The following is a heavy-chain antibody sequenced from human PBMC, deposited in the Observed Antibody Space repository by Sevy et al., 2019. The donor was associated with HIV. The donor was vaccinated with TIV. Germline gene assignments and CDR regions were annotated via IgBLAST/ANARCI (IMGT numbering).Heavy chain of an antibody. V-gene: IGHV4-31*03. CDR1: GGSISSGGYY. Sequence: SETLSLTCTVSGGSISSGGYYWSWIRQHPGKGLEWIGYIYYSGSTYYNPSLKSRVTVSVDTSKNQFSLKLSSVTAADTAVYYCARAWGPTYYYDSSGYYYFDYWGQGTLVTVSS. CDR3: ARAWGPTYYYDSSGYYYFDY. CDR2: IYYSGST. D-gene: IGHD3-22*01. J-gene: IGHJ4*02.